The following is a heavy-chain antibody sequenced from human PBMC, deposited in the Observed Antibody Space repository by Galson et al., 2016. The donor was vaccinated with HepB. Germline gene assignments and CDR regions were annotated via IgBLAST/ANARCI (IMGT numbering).Heavy chain of an antibody. D-gene: IGHD3-10*01. J-gene: IGHJ4*02. V-gene: IGHV4-31*03. Sequence: TLSLTCSVSGGSITTGDHYWSWIRQHPGKGLEWIGYIHSNENTYYNPSLNDRVTISLDTSQNQFSLEVTSVTAADSAMYYCARAGFSYYASGTSHLGVVNFDDWGQGTLVAVSS. CDR2: IHSNENT. CDR3: ARAGFSYYASGTSHLGVVNFDD. CDR1: GGSITTGDHY.